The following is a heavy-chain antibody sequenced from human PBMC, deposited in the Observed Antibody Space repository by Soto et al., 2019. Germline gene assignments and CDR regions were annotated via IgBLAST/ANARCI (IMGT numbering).Heavy chain of an antibody. CDR2: IYHSGST. V-gene: IGHV4-30-2*01. J-gene: IGHJ5*02. Sequence: QLQLQESGSGVVKPSQTLSLTCAVSGCSISSGGYSWSWIRQPPGKGLEWIGYIYHSGSTYYNPSLKSRVTLSVDRSKSQFSLKLSSVTAADTAVYYCARVPDRWGQGTLVTVSS. CDR3: ARVPDR. CDR1: GCSISSGGYS. D-gene: IGHD2-2*01.